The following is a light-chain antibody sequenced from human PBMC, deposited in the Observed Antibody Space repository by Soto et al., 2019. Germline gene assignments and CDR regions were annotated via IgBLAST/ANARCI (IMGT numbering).Light chain of an antibody. J-gene: IGKJ3*01. V-gene: IGKV4-1*01. CDR2: WAS. CDR1: QSVLNTSNNKTF. Sequence: DIVMTQSPDSLAVSLGERATINCKSSQSVLNTSNNKTFLAWYQQKPGKPPKVLIYWASTRESGVPDRFSASGSGTDFTLTISCLQAEDVAVYYCKKYDTPTFTFGPGTKVEIK. CDR3: KKYDTPTFT.